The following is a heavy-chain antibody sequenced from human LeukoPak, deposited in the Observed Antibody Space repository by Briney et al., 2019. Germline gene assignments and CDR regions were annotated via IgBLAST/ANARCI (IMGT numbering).Heavy chain of an antibody. CDR2: IIGRGGST. CDR1: GFTFSSYA. J-gene: IGHJ6*02. CDR3: AKDQWYDYVWERYYYGMDV. D-gene: IGHD3-16*01. Sequence: PGGSRRLSCAASGFTFSSYAMSGGRQAPGKGLEWGSAIIGRGGSTYYADSVKGRFTISRDNSKNTLYLQMNSLRAEDTAVYYCAKDQWYDYVWERYYYGMDVWGQGTTVTVSS. V-gene: IGHV3-23*01.